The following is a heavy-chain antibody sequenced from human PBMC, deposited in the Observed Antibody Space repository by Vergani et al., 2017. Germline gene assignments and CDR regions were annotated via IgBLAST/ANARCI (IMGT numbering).Heavy chain of an antibody. D-gene: IGHD3-10*01. J-gene: IGHJ5*02. CDR3: GRVADFYGLGSRLLDL. CDR1: GGSITNNF. V-gene: IGHV4-59*01. CDR2: IHHSGAT. Sequence: QVQLQESGPGLVKPSETLSLTCTVSGGSITNNFWSWIRRPPGKGLEWIGYIHHSGATNSKSSLRSRVSISIDTSKSQFSLKLNSVTAADTAVYYCGRVADFYGLGSRLLDLWGQGILVTVSS.